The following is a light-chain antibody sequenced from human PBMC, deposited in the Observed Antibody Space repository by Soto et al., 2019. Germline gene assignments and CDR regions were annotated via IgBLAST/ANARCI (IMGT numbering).Light chain of an antibody. CDR2: GAS. Sequence: EIVMTQSPATLSVSPGERATLSCRASQSVSGNLAWYQQKPGQAPRLLIYGASTRATGIPARFSGSGSGTEFTLTISSLQSEDFVVYYCQQYNKWPPITFGQGTRLEIK. CDR3: QQYNKWPPIT. V-gene: IGKV3-15*01. CDR1: QSVSGN. J-gene: IGKJ5*01.